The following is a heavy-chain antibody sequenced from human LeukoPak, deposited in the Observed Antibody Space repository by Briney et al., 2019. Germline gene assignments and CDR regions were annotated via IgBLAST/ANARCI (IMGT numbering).Heavy chain of an antibody. Sequence: GGSLRLSCEASAFAFSSYYMHWVRQAPGEGLVWVSYVNPDGSNTNYADSVKGRFTISRDNSKNTLYLQMNSLRAEDTAVYYCAKGCTVTTPFDYWGQGTLVTVSS. CDR3: AKGCTVTTPFDY. D-gene: IGHD4-11*01. V-gene: IGHV3-74*01. CDR1: AFAFSSYY. CDR2: VNPDGSNT. J-gene: IGHJ4*02.